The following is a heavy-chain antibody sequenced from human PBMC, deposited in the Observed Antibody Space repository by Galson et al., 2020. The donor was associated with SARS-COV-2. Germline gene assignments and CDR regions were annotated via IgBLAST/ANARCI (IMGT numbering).Heavy chain of an antibody. CDR2: IYPGDSET. CDR1: GYSFTNYW. D-gene: IGHD2-21*01. V-gene: IGHV5-51*01. CDR3: ARHAMADTLGIAY. J-gene: IGHJ4*02. Sequence: GESLKIFCKGSGYSFTNYWIGWVRQMPGKGLEWMGIIYPGDSETRYSPSFQGQVTISADSSITTAYLQWSSLKASDTAIYYCARHAMADTLGIAYWGQGTPVTVSS.